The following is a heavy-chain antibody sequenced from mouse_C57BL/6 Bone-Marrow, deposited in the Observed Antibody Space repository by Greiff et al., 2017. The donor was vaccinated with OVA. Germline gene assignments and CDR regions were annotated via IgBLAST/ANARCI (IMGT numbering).Heavy chain of an antibody. Sequence: VKLQESGPELVKPGASVKISCKASGYAFSSSWMNWVKQRPGKGLEWIGRIYPGDGDTNYNGKFKGKATLTADKSSSTAYMQLSSLTSEDSAVYFCARSGGLRLGFAYWGQGTLVTVSA. CDR1: GYAFSSSW. J-gene: IGHJ3*01. CDR3: ARSGGLRLGFAY. CDR2: IYPGDGDT. D-gene: IGHD2-4*01. V-gene: IGHV1-82*01.